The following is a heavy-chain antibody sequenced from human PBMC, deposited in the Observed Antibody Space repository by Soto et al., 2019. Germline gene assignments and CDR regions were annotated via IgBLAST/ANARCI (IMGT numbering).Heavy chain of an antibody. D-gene: IGHD2-15*01. Sequence: GGSLRLSCAASGFTFSSYSTNWVRQAPGKGLDWVSAISRSGGSTYCADSVKGRFTISRDNSKNTLYLQMNSLRAEDTAVYYCAKGIAPLVVVTRNYLKGPSNFAYGGQGTLVTV. CDR1: GFTFSSYS. V-gene: IGHV3-23*01. CDR2: ISRSGGST. CDR3: AKGIAPLVVVTRNYLKGPSNFAY. J-gene: IGHJ4*02.